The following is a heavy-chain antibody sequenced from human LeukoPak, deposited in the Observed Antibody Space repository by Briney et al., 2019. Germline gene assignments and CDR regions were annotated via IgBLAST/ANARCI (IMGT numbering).Heavy chain of an antibody. CDR3: GRDSAVNRDY. CDR2: INVDGSSI. V-gene: IGHV3-74*01. D-gene: IGHD1-14*01. J-gene: IGHJ4*02. Sequence: GGSLRLSCAASGFTLSNYWMHWVRQAPGKGLVWVSRINVDGSSISYADSVKGRFTISRDNAKNTLYLQMNSLRAEDTAVYYCGRDSAVNRDYWGQGTLVTVSS. CDR1: GFTLSNYW.